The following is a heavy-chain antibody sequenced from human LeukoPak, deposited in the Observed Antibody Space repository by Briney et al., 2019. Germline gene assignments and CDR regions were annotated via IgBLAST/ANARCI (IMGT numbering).Heavy chain of an antibody. V-gene: IGHV3-30*02. CDR1: GFTFSSYG. CDR3: ARDLSSSSSEWFDP. CDR2: IRYDGSNK. J-gene: IGHJ5*02. D-gene: IGHD6-6*01. Sequence: GGSLRLSCAASGFTFSSYGMHWVRQAPGKGLEWVAFIRYDGSNKYYADSVKGRFTISRDNAKNSLYLQMNSLRAEDTAVYYCARDLSSSSSEWFDPWGQGTLVTVSS.